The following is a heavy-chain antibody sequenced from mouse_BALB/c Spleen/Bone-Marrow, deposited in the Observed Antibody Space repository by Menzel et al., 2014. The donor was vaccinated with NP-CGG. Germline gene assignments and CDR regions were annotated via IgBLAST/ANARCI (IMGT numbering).Heavy chain of an antibody. J-gene: IGHJ3*01. CDR3: ARERNWDSFAY. V-gene: IGHV1-4*01. CDR1: GYTFTSYT. CDR2: INPSSGYT. Sequence: QVQLKESGAELARPGASVKMSCKASGYTFTSYTMHWVKQRPGQGLEWIGYINPSSGYTNYNQKFKDKATLTADKSSSTAYTQLSSLTSEDSAVYYCARERNWDSFAYWGQGTLVPVSA. D-gene: IGHD4-1*01.